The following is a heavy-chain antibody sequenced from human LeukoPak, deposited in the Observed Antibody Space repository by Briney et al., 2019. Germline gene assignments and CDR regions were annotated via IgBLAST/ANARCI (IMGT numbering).Heavy chain of an antibody. CDR3: AKDPGPSYYYDSSGYYHY. D-gene: IGHD3-22*01. J-gene: IGHJ4*02. Sequence: PGGSLRLSCAASGFTFSSYAMSWVRQAPGKGLEWVSAISGSGGSTYYADSVKGRFTISRDNSKNTLYLQMHTLRAEDSAVYYCAKDPGPSYYYDSSGYYHYWGQGTLVTVSS. CDR2: ISGSGGST. V-gene: IGHV3-23*01. CDR1: GFTFSSYA.